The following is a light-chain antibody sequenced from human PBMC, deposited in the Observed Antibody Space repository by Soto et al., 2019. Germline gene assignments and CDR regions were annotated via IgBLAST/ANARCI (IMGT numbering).Light chain of an antibody. CDR2: GAY. J-gene: IGKJ5*01. Sequence: IVMTQSPATLSVSPGERATLSCRASQSVSSNLAWYQQKPGQAPRLLIYGAYTRAAGVPARFSGSGSGTEFTLTITSLQSEDIALYYCQQYSRSPPTFGQGTRLEIK. CDR1: QSVSSN. CDR3: QQYSRSPPT. V-gene: IGKV3-15*01.